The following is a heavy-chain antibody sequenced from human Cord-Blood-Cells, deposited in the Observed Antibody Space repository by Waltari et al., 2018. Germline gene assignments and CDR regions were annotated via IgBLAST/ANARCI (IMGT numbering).Heavy chain of an antibody. D-gene: IGHD6-13*01. J-gene: IGHJ4*02. Sequence: EVQLVESGGGLVQPGRSLRLSCAASGFTFDDYAMHWVRQAPGKGLEWVSGISWNSGSIGYADSVKGRFTISRDNAKNSLYLQMNSLRAEDTALYYCAKDRRIAAAGTTADYWGQGTLVTVSS. CDR3: AKDRRIAAAGTTADY. CDR2: ISWNSGSI. CDR1: GFTFDDYA. V-gene: IGHV3-9*01.